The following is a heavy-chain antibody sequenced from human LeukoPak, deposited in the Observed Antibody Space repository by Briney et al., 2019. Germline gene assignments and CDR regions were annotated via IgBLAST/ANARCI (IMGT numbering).Heavy chain of an antibody. V-gene: IGHV3-73*01. Sequence: GGSLRLSCAASGFSFSGSAMHWVRQASGKGLEWVGRIRSKANSYATAYAASVKGRFTISRDDSKNTAYLQMNSLKTEDTAVYYCTRPWGDSSQGQFDYWGQGTLVTVSP. CDR1: GFSFSGSA. CDR3: TRPWGDSSQGQFDY. J-gene: IGHJ4*02. D-gene: IGHD6-13*01. CDR2: IRSKANSYAT.